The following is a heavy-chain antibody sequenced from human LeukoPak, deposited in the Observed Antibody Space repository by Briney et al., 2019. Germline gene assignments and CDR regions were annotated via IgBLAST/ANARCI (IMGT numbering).Heavy chain of an antibody. Sequence: PSETLSLTCTVSGGSISSYYWSWIRQPPGKGLEWIGYIYYSGSTNYNPSLKSRVTISVDTSKNQFSLKLSSVTAADTAVYYCARMVRGAHFDYWGQGTLVTVSS. V-gene: IGHV4-59*08. D-gene: IGHD3-10*01. J-gene: IGHJ4*02. CDR3: ARMVRGAHFDY. CDR2: IYYSGST. CDR1: GGSISSYY.